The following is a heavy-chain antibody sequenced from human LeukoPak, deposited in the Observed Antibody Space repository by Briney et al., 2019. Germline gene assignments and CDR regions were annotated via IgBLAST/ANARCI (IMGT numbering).Heavy chain of an antibody. CDR1: RFTFSSYW. V-gene: IGHV3-7*03. CDR3: ARAGSRDGYNFGY. CDR2: IKQDGSEK. J-gene: IGHJ4*02. Sequence: GGSLRLSCAASRFTFSSYWMSWVRQAPGKGLEWVANIKQDGSEKYYVDSVKGRFTISRDNAKNSLYLQLNSLRAEDTAVYYCARAGSRDGYNFGYRGQGTLVTVSS. D-gene: IGHD5-24*01.